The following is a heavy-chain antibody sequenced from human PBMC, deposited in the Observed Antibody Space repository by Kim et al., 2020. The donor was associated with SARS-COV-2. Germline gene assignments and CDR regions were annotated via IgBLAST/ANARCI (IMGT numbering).Heavy chain of an antibody. D-gene: IGHD6-19*01. CDR3: ARSPGFQAGTFDY. J-gene: IGHJ4*02. CDR1: GGSIDSGGYY. Sequence: SETLSLTCAVSGGSIDSGGYYWGWFRQFPGKGLEWIGHIYYKGNTYFNPSLKSRVAISVDASKNEFSLTVTSVTAADTAKYYCARSPGFQAGTFDYWGQGTPVTVSA. V-gene: IGHV4-31*11. CDR2: IYYKGNT.